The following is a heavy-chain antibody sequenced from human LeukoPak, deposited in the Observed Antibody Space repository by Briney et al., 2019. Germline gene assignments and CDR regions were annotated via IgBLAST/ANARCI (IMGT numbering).Heavy chain of an antibody. CDR2: ISSSGTI. V-gene: IGHV3-48*01. CDR3: ARYNYYASSGHLY. Sequence: GGSLRLSCAASGFIFSNYNMNWVRQTPGKGLEWLSYISSSGTIYYADSVKGRFTISGDNAKNSLYLQMNSLRAEDTAVYYCARYNYYASSGHLYWGQGTLVTVSS. D-gene: IGHD3-22*01. J-gene: IGHJ4*02. CDR1: GFIFSNYN.